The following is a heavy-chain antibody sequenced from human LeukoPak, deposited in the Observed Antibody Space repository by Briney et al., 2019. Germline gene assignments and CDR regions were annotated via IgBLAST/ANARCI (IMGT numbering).Heavy chain of an antibody. Sequence: SETLSLTCTVSGGSISSYYWSWIRQPPGKGLEWIGEINHSGSTNYNPSLKSRVTISVDTSKNQFSLKLSSVTAADTAVYYCARGMPASWSGERYSDYWGQGTLVTVSS. CDR2: INHSGST. V-gene: IGHV4-34*01. D-gene: IGHD2-2*01. CDR1: GGSISSYY. CDR3: ARGMPASWSGERYSDY. J-gene: IGHJ4*02.